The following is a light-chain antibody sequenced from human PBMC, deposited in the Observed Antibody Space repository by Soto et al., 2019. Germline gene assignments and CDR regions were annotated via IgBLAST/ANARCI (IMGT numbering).Light chain of an antibody. V-gene: IGKV3-11*01. CDR3: QQRSNRPLT. J-gene: IGKJ4*01. Sequence: EIVLTQSPATLSLSPGERATLSRRVSQSVSTYLAWYQQKPGQAPRLLIYDASNRATGIPARFSGSGSGTDFTLTISSLEPEDFAVYYCQQRSNRPLTFGGGTKVDIK. CDR1: QSVSTY. CDR2: DAS.